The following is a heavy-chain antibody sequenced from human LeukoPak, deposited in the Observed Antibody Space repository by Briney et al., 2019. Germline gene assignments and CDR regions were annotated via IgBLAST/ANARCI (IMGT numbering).Heavy chain of an antibody. CDR1: GLTLSDFW. CDR3: AREMGATTP. V-gene: IGHV3-7*01. D-gene: IGHD1-14*01. Sequence: RGSLRLTCAASGLTLSDFWMSWVRQAPGKGLEWVANIKQDASEKYYVDSVKGRFTISRDNAKNSLYLQMNSLRTEDTAVYYCAREMGATTPWGQGTLVTVSS. J-gene: IGHJ5*02. CDR2: IKQDASEK.